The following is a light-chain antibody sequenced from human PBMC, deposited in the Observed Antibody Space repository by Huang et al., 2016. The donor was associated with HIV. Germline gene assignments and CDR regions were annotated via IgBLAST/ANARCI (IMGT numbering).Light chain of an antibody. CDR3: QQLNSYPLT. V-gene: IGKV1-9*01. Sequence: IQLTQSPSSLSVSVGDRVTITCRASQGISSFLAWYQQKPGKAPKLLIYAASTLQGGVPSRFSGSGSGTDFTLTISSLQPEDFATDYCQQLNSYPLTFGGGTKVEIK. J-gene: IGKJ4*01. CDR1: QGISSF. CDR2: AAS.